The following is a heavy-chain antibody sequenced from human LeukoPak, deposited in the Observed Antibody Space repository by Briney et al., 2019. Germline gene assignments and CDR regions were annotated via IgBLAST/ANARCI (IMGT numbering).Heavy chain of an antibody. V-gene: IGHV4-4*07. CDR3: ARDLSRGGVYYYYMDV. Sequence: SETLSLTCTVSGGSISSYYWSWIRQPAGKGLEWIGHIYTSGSTNYNPSLKSRVTMSVDTSKNQFSLKLSSVTAADTAVYYCARDLSRGGVYYYYMDVWGKGTTVTVSS. D-gene: IGHD2-8*02. CDR1: GGSISSYY. J-gene: IGHJ6*03. CDR2: IYTSGST.